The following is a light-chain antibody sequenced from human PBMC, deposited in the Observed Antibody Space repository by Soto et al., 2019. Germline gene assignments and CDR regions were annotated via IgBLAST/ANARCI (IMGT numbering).Light chain of an antibody. J-gene: IGLJ2*01. CDR2: SDN. CDR1: SSNIGTNT. CDR3: AAWDVSLVV. V-gene: IGLV1-44*01. Sequence: QSVVTQPPSASGTPGQRVTISCSGSSSNIGTNTVIWYQQLPGAAPKLLIYSDNQRPSGGPDRFAGSKSGTSASLAISGLQSEDEADYYCAAWDVSLVVFGGGTKLTVL.